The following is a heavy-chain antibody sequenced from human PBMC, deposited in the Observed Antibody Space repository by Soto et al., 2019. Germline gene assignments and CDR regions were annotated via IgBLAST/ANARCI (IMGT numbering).Heavy chain of an antibody. Sequence: PXESMKISFKASGYDFARTWIGWVRQLPGKGLDWLGIIYPGDSETRYSPSFRGQVTFSVDMSISTAYLQWSSLKTSDIAIYYCARLVGAYDSYFDHWGQGTRVTVSS. D-gene: IGHD5-12*01. J-gene: IGHJ4*02. CDR1: GYDFARTW. V-gene: IGHV5-51*01. CDR2: IYPGDSET. CDR3: ARLVGAYDSYFDH.